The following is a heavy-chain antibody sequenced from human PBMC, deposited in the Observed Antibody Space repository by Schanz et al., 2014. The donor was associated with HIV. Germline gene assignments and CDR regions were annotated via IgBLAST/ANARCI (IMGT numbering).Heavy chain of an antibody. D-gene: IGHD3-3*01. V-gene: IGHV3-15*01. Sequence: EVQLVESGGGLVKPGGSLRLSCAASGFTFSNAWMSWVRQAPGKGLEWVGRIKSKTDGGTTVYAAPVRGRFTISRDDSKNTLYLQMNSLKTVDTAVYYCTTDNYDFWSGYPHFDYWGQGTLVTVSS. CDR2: IKSKTDGGTT. J-gene: IGHJ4*02. CDR1: GFTFSNAW. CDR3: TTDNYDFWSGYPHFDY.